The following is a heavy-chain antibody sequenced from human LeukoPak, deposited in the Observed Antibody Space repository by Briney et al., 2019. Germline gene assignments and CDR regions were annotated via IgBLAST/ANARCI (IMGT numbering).Heavy chain of an antibody. V-gene: IGHV3-30-3*01. CDR3: ARDRNYYDSSGYLDY. D-gene: IGHD3-22*01. Sequence: GGSLRLSCAASGFTFSSYAMHWVRQAPGKGLEWVAVISYDGSNKYYADSVKGRFTISRDNSKNTLYLQMNSLRAEDTAVYYCARDRNYYDSSGYLDYWGQGTLVTVSS. CDR2: ISYDGSNK. J-gene: IGHJ4*02. CDR1: GFTFSSYA.